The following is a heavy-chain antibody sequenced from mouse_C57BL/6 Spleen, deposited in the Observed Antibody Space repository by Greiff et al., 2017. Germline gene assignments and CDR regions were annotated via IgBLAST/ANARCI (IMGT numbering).Heavy chain of an antibody. V-gene: IGHV8-8*01. CDR2: IWWDDDK. CDR1: GFSLSTFGMG. J-gene: IGHJ4*01. CDR3: ARIALVTEVYYYAMDY. D-gene: IGHD2-2*01. Sequence: QVTLKESGPGILQPSQTLSLTCSFSGFSLSTFGMGVGWIRQPSGKGLEWLAPIWWDDDKYYNPALKSRLTISKDTSKNQVFLKIANVDTADTATYYCARIALVTEVYYYAMDYWGQGTSVTVSS.